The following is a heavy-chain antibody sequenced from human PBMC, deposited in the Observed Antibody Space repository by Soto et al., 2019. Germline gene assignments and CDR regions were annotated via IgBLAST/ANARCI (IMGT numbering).Heavy chain of an antibody. CDR2: ISYDGSNK. D-gene: IGHD5-18*01. Sequence: GSLRLSWAASGFSLSSYGMHWVRPAPGKGLEWVAVISYDGSNKYYADSVKGRFTISRDNSKNTLYLQMSSLRAEDTAVYYCAKDLRRGYSYGSDAFDIWGQGTMVTVSS. V-gene: IGHV3-30*18. CDR1: GFSLSSYG. J-gene: IGHJ3*02. CDR3: AKDLRRGYSYGSDAFDI.